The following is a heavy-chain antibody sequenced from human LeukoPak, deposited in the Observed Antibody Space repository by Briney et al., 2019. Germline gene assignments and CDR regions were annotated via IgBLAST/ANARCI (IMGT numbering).Heavy chain of an antibody. Sequence: PSETLSLTCTVSSGSISDSIYYWGWIRQPPGKGLEWIGSIYYSGTTYYSPSLESRVTISVDTSNNQVSLNLNSVTAADTAIYFCARGGFYGHPFDFGGQGTLVTVSS. CDR2: IYYSGTT. V-gene: IGHV4-39*07. J-gene: IGHJ4*02. D-gene: IGHD3-10*01. CDR3: ARGGFYGHPFDF. CDR1: SGSISDSIYY.